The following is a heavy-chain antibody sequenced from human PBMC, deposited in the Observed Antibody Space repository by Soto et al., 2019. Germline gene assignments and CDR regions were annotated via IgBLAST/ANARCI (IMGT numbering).Heavy chain of an antibody. CDR2: IYPGDSDT. CDR1: GYTFIISL. D-gene: IGHD1-26*01. Sequence: LKSSCKGSGYTFIISLICWVRQKPGKGLEWMGIIYPGDSDTRYSPSFQGQVTISADKSTSTAYLQWSSLKASDTAIYYCARVMGASGTGFDFWGQGTLVTVSS. J-gene: IGHJ4*02. V-gene: IGHV5-51*01. CDR3: ARVMGASGTGFDF.